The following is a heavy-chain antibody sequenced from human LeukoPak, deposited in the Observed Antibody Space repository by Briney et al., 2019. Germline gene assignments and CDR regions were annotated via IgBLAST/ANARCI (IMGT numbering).Heavy chain of an antibody. CDR3: TTGNP. J-gene: IGHJ5*02. Sequence: GGSLSLSCLTSGFTFVNASMSWVRQAPGKGLEWVGLMKSKPEGGTTFYAAPVRGRFTISRDDSRNTLYLQMTSLTIGDTCVYYCTTGNPWGQGTLVTVSS. V-gene: IGHV3-15*01. CDR1: GFTFVNAS. CDR2: MKSKPEGGTT.